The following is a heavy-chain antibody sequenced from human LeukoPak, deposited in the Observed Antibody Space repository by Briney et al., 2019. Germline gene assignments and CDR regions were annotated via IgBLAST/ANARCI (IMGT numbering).Heavy chain of an antibody. CDR2: IKEDGSEK. CDR1: GFTFSSYW. Sequence: PGGSLRLSCAASGFTFSSYWMTWVRQAPGKGLEWVANIKEDGSEKYYVDSVKGRFTISRDNAKKSVYLQMNSPRAEDTAVYYCARDRYCSVWGQGTLVSVSS. D-gene: IGHD2-15*01. V-gene: IGHV3-7*01. J-gene: IGHJ4*02. CDR3: ARDRYCSV.